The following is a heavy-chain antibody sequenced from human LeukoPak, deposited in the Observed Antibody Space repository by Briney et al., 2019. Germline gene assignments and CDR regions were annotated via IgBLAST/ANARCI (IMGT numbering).Heavy chain of an antibody. CDR1: GGSISSRGYY. D-gene: IGHD5-24*01. CDR2: IYYSGTT. Sequence: NPSETLSLTCSVSGGSISSRGYYWSWIRQYPGKGLEWIGYIYYSGTTFHNPSLESRTTISVDTSKNQFSLKLSSVTAADTAVYYCARDHTLRDGYTLGAFDIWGQGTMVGVSS. V-gene: IGHV4-31*03. CDR3: ARDHTLRDGYTLGAFDI. J-gene: IGHJ3*02.